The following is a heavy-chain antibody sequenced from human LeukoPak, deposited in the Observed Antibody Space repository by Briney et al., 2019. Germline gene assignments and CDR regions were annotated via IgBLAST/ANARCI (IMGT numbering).Heavy chain of an antibody. CDR3: AYFYGSGIYYSPDAFDM. Sequence: GASVKVSCKASGYTVNNYKINWVRQATGRGLEWMGYMIPHSDYTVYAQAFQGRLTMTRNTSISTTYIGLSSLRSEDTAVYYCAYFYGSGIYYSPDAFDMWGQGTMVTVSS. D-gene: IGHD3-10*01. J-gene: IGHJ3*02. CDR2: MIPHSDYT. V-gene: IGHV1-8*02. CDR1: GYTVNNYK.